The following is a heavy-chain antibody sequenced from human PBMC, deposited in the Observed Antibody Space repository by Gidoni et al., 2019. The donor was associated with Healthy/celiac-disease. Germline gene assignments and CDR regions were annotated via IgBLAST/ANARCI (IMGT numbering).Heavy chain of an antibody. D-gene: IGHD4-17*01. CDR3: ARLPQDVTVVDY. J-gene: IGHJ4*02. CDR2: LYYSGST. Sequence: QVQLQESGPGLVKPSETLSLTCTVSGGAISSYYWSWIRQPPGKGLEWIGYLYYSGSTNSNPSLKSRVTISVDTSKNQFSLKLSSVTAADTAVYYCARLPQDVTVVDYWGQGTLVTVSS. CDR1: GGAISSYY. V-gene: IGHV4-59*01.